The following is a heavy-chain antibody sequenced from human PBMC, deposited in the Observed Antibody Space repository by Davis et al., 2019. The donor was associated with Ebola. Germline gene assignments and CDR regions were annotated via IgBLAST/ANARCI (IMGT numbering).Heavy chain of an antibody. Sequence: AASVKVSCKASGYTFTSYDINWVRQATGQGLEWMGWMNPNSGNTGYAQKFQGRVTMTRNTSISTAYMELSSLRSEDTAVYYCARSRVSPRDTVAGTMDYWGQGTLVTVSS. CDR3: ARSRVSPRDTVAGTMDY. J-gene: IGHJ4*02. CDR1: GYTFTSYD. V-gene: IGHV1-8*01. D-gene: IGHD6-19*01. CDR2: MNPNSGNT.